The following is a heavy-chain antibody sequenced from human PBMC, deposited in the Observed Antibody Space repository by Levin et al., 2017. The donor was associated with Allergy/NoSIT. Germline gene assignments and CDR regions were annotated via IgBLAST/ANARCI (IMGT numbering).Heavy chain of an antibody. Sequence: GGSLRLSCAASGFTFSNYDMHWVRQVTGKGLEWVSAIGTVGDTYYPGSVRGRFTISRENAKNSLYLQMNSLRAGDTAVYYCARGSGYAFDIWGQGTMVTVSS. J-gene: IGHJ3*02. CDR2: IGTVGDT. V-gene: IGHV3-13*04. CDR3: ARGSGYAFDI. D-gene: IGHD3-10*01. CDR1: GFTFSNYD.